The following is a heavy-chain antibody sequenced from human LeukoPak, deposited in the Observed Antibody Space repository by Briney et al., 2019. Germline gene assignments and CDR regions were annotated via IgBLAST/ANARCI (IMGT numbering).Heavy chain of an antibody. CDR2: ISGSGGST. J-gene: IGHJ4*02. CDR3: AKDRGGTTVTTLFDY. D-gene: IGHD4-17*01. V-gene: IGHV3-23*01. CDR1: GFTLSSYA. Sequence: PGGSLRLSCAASGFTLSSYAMSWVRQAPGKGLEWVSAISGSGGSTYYADSVKGRFTISRDNSKNTLYLQMNSLRAEDTAVYYCAKDRGGTTVTTLFDYWGLGTLVTVSS.